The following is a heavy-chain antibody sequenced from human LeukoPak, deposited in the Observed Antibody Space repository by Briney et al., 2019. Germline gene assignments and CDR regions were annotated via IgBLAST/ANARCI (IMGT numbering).Heavy chain of an antibody. CDR2: IIPIFGTA. V-gene: IGHV1-69*13. CDR1: GGTFSDYA. J-gene: IGHJ4*02. D-gene: IGHD3-22*01. CDR3: ASARRYYDTSGYYLYFDY. Sequence: SVKVSCKASGGTFSDYAISWVRQAPGQGLEWVGGIIPIFGTANYAQKFQGRVTITADESTSTAYMELSSLRSEDTAVYYCASARRYYDTSGYYLYFDYWGQGTLVTVSS.